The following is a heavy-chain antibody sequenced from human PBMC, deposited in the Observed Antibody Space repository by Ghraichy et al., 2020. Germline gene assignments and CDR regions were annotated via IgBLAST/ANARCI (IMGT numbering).Heavy chain of an antibody. CDR2: IHPPGTT. CDR1: VGSFSGYY. V-gene: IGHV4-34*01. Sequence: SQTLSLTCAVYVGSFSGYYWSWIRQPPGKGLEWIGEIHPPGTTNNSPSLKSRLTLLVDTSKNQFSLLLKSVTAADTAMYYCARRRQTWSAAEGDAFDIWSQGTMVTVSS. CDR3: ARRRQTWSAAEGDAFDI. D-gene: IGHD5-18*01. J-gene: IGHJ3*02.